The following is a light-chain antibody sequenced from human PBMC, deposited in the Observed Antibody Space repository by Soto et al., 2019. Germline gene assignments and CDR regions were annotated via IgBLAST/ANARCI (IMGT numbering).Light chain of an antibody. Sequence: FVLTQSPGTVSLSPGERATLSCRASHTVVNDYLAWYQQRPGQAPRLLLYGVSSRATGIPDRFSGSGSGTDFTLTISRLEPEDFAVYYCQHLDKFVQGTKLEIK. CDR2: GVS. CDR1: HTVVNDY. J-gene: IGKJ2*01. V-gene: IGKV3-20*01. CDR3: QHLDK.